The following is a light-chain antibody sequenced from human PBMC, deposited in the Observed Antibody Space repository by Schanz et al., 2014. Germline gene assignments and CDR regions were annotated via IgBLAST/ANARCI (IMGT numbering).Light chain of an antibody. J-gene: IGKJ4*01. Sequence: EIVLTQSPATLSLSPGERATLSCRASQSVSSYLAWYQHKPGQAPRLLIYNASNRATGIPARFSGSGSGTDFSLTISNLQSEDLAVYYCQQYNNWPLTFGGGTKVEIK. CDR2: NAS. CDR3: QQYNNWPLT. V-gene: IGKV3-11*01. CDR1: QSVSSY.